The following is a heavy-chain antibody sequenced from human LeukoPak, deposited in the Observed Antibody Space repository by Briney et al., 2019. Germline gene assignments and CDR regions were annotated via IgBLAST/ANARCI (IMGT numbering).Heavy chain of an antibody. CDR3: AGRWDYSNFYADS. V-gene: IGHV3-48*03. CDR2: ISSSGSTI. Sequence: PGGSLRLSCAAAGFTFSSYEMNWVRQAPGKGLEWVSYISSSGSTIYYADSVKGRFTISRDNAKNSLYLQMNSLRAEDTAVYYCAGRWDYSNFYADSWGQGTLVTVSS. D-gene: IGHD4-11*01. CDR1: GFTFSSYE. J-gene: IGHJ5*01.